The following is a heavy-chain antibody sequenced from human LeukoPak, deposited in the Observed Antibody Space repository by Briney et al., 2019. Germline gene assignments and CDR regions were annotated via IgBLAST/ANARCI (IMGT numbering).Heavy chain of an antibody. Sequence: ASVKVSCKASGYTLTSYYLHWVRQAPGQGPEWMAIINPSGGSTSHAQKFQGRVTMTRDTSASTVYMELSSLRSEDTAVYYCASVYKYGMDVWAKGPRSPSP. CDR1: GYTLTSYY. J-gene: IGHJ6*02. V-gene: IGHV1-46*01. CDR3: ASVYKYGMDV. CDR2: INPSGGST.